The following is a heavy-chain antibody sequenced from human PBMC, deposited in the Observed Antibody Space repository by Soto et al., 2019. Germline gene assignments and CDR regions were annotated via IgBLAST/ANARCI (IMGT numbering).Heavy chain of an antibody. CDR2: IYYSGST. D-gene: IGHD3-9*01. CDR3: ARHPIPDYDILTGFFSYFDY. J-gene: IGHJ4*02. CDR1: GGSISSSSYY. V-gene: IGHV4-39*01. Sequence: QLQLQESGPGLVKPSETLSLTCTVSGGSISSSSYYWGWIRQPPGKGLEWIGSIYYSGSTYYNPSPKRRVTTSVNTSKNLSSMMLSTVTATDTAVYYCARHPIPDYDILTGFFSYFDYWGQGTLVTVSS.